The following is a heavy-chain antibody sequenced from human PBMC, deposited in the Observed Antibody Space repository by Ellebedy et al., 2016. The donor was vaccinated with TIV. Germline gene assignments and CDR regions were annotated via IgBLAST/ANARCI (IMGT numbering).Heavy chain of an antibody. CDR3: ARDLHFAFDY. V-gene: IGHV3-48*04. CDR2: ISSSSRTI. J-gene: IGHJ4*02. CDR1: GFSFSSYS. Sequence: GESLKISCAASGFSFSSYSMNWVRQAPGKGLEWVSYISSSSRTIYYADSVEGRFTISRDNARNSLYLQMNSLRAEDTAVYYCARDLHFAFDYWGRGTLVTVSS.